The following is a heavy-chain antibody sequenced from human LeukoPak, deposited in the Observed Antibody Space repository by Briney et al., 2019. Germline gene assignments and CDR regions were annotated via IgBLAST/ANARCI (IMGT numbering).Heavy chain of an antibody. V-gene: IGHV4-59*01. D-gene: IGHD4-17*01. CDR3: ARGSYGDYGLELDY. J-gene: IGHJ4*02. CDR2: IYYSGST. Sequence: SETLSLTCTVSGGSISSYYWSWIRQPPGMGLEWIGYIYYSGSTNYNPSLKSRVTISVDTSKNQFSLKLSSVTAADTAVYYCARGSYGDYGLELDYWGQGTLVTVSS. CDR1: GGSISSYY.